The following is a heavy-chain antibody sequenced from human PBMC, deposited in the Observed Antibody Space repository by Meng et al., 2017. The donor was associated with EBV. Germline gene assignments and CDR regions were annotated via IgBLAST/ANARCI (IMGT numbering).Heavy chain of an antibody. V-gene: IGHV1-3*01. J-gene: IGHJ4*02. CDR3: VRGPPVGVPGPGDY. CDR2: INVGVGYT. D-gene: IGHD2-21*01. Sequence: QVQLLESGAGVKNPGASVKVSCKASGYALTSYILHWGRQAPGQRLEWMGWINVGVGYTKYSQKFQGRVTISSDTSATTGYMELSSLRSEDTAVYYCVRGPPVGVPGPGDYWGQGTLVTVSS. CDR1: GYALTSYI.